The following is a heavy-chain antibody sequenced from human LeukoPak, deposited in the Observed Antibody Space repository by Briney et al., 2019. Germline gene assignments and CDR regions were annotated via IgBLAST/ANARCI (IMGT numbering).Heavy chain of an antibody. D-gene: IGHD2-15*01. CDR1: GGSISSYY. J-gene: IGHJ4*02. V-gene: IGHV4-4*07. Sequence: SETLSLTCAVSGGSISSYYWSWIRQPAGKGLEWIGRIYTSGTTNYNPSLKSRVTMSVDTSKNQSSLNLNSVTAADTAVYYCARTSPRAATFDYWGQGTLVTVSS. CDR2: IYTSGTT. CDR3: ARTSPRAATFDY.